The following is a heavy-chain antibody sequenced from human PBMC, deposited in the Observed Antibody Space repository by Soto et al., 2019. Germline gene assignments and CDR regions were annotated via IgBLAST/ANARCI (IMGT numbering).Heavy chain of an antibody. CDR1: GGSISSGGYY. CDR2: IFYTGST. Sequence: QVQLQESGPGLVKPSQTLSLTCTVSGGSISSGGYYWSWIRQHPGKGLEWIGYIFYTGSTYYNPSLKSRVTISIDTSKNQLSLKLSSVTAADTAVYYCTRVVPATHNDYWGQGTLVTVSS. CDR3: TRVVPATHNDY. V-gene: IGHV4-31*03. D-gene: IGHD2-15*01. J-gene: IGHJ4*02.